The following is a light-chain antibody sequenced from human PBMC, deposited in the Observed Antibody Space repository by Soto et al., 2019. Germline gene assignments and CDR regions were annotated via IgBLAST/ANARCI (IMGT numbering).Light chain of an antibody. CDR2: SNN. Sequence: QSVLTQPPSASGTPGQRVTISCSGSSSNIGSNTVNWYQQLPGTAPKLLIYSNNQRPSGAPDRFSGSKSGTSASLAISGLQSEDEADYSCAAWDDSLNGVVFGGGTKLTVL. V-gene: IGLV1-44*01. CDR1: SSNIGSNT. J-gene: IGLJ2*01. CDR3: AAWDDSLNGVV.